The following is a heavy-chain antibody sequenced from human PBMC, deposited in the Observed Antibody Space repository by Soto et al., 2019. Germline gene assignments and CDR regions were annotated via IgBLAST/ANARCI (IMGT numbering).Heavy chain of an antibody. CDR1: GYTFTSYG. CDR3: ARGTVLRFLEWLAEGGWFDP. CDR2: ISAYNGNT. V-gene: IGHV1-18*01. J-gene: IGHJ5*02. D-gene: IGHD3-3*01. Sequence: ASVKVSCKASGYTFTSYGISWVRQAPGQGLEWMGWISAYNGNTNYAQKLQGRVTMTTDTSTSTAYMELRSLRSDDTAVYYCARGTVLRFLEWLAEGGWFDPWGQGTLDTVSS.